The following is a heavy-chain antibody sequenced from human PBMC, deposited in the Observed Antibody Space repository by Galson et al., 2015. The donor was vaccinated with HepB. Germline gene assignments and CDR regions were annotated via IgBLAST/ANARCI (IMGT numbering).Heavy chain of an antibody. CDR2: VHSSSLYS. V-gene: IGHV3-11*06. CDR1: GFTFSDFY. Sequence: SLRLSCAGSGFTFSDFYMNWIRQAPGKGLEWVSYVHSSSLYSNYGDSVKGRFTISRDNSRNTLYLQMDSLRIEDTAVNYCARFLRSAFTFDFWGHGTLVTVSS. J-gene: IGHJ4*01. CDR3: ARFLRSAFTFDF. D-gene: IGHD3-3*01.